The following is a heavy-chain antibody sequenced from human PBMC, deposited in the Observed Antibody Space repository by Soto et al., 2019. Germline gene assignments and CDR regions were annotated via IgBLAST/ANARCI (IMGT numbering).Heavy chain of an antibody. D-gene: IGHD2-15*01. V-gene: IGHV1-3*01. CDR2: INAGNGNT. Sequence: QVQLVQSGAEVKKPGASVKVSCKASGYTFTSYAMHWVRQAPGQRLEWMGWINAGNGNTKYSHKFQGRGTITRDTSASTADMELSSLRSEDTAVYYCARGPGGPDGPGDYWGQGTLVTVSS. J-gene: IGHJ4*02. CDR3: ARGPGGPDGPGDY. CDR1: GYTFTSYA.